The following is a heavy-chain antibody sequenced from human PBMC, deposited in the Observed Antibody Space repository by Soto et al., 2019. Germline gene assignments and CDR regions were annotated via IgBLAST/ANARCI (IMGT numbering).Heavy chain of an antibody. CDR2: IWYDGSNK. Sequence: GGSLRLSCAASGFTFSSYGMHWVRQAPGKGLEWVAVIWYDGSNKYYADSVKGRFTISRDNSKNTLYLQMNSLRAEDTAVYYCAIDLVCSSTSCYFPYYYYYMDVWGKGTTVTVSS. V-gene: IGHV3-33*01. J-gene: IGHJ6*03. CDR1: GFTFSSYG. CDR3: AIDLVCSSTSCYFPYYYYYMDV. D-gene: IGHD2-2*01.